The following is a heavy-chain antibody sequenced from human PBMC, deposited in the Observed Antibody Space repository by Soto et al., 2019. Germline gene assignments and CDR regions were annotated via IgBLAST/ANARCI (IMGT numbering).Heavy chain of an antibody. D-gene: IGHD2-15*01. J-gene: IGHJ6*02. V-gene: IGHV3-11*01. CDR1: GFTFSRYF. CDR3: ARARPDTVQLVGATPGYYAMEV. CDR2: ISGSGSPI. Sequence: RGGSLSLSWPASGFTFSRYFMAWLSQAPGKGLEWVSYISGSGSPIYDADSVKGRFTISRDNANNSLFLQLNNLRVEDTAVYYCARARPDTVQLVGATPGYYAMEVWGPGTTVNVS.